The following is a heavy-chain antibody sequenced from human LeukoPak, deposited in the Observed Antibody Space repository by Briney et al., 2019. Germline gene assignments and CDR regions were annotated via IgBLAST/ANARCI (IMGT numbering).Heavy chain of an antibody. V-gene: IGHV3-23*01. D-gene: IGHD1-26*01. Sequence: PGGSLRLSCAASGFTFSSYAMSWVRQAPGKGLEWVSDISGSGGSTYYADSVKGRFTISRDKSKYTLYLQMNSLRVDDTAVYYCAKGQPSGSYYNYFDYWGQGTLVTVSS. CDR3: AKGQPSGSYYNYFDY. CDR1: GFTFSSYA. J-gene: IGHJ4*02. CDR2: ISGSGGST.